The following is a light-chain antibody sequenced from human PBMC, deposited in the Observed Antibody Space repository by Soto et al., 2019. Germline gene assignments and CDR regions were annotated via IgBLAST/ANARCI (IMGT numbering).Light chain of an antibody. V-gene: IGLV3-1*01. Sequence: SYELTQPPSVSESPGQTASITCSGDKLGDKYACWYQQKPGQSPVLVIYQDFKRPSGIPDRFSGSNSGNTATLTISGTQAMDEADYYCQAWDSSIGVFGGGTKLTVL. CDR1: KLGDKY. CDR3: QAWDSSIGV. J-gene: IGLJ2*01. CDR2: QDF.